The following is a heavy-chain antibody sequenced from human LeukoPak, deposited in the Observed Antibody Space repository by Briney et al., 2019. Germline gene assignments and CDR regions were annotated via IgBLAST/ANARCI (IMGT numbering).Heavy chain of an antibody. D-gene: IGHD2-21*02. CDR2: IYYSGST. CDR3: ARSSVSGLPVVVTANGAFDI. CDR1: GGSISSYY. V-gene: IGHV4-59*01. Sequence: SETLSLTCTVSGGSISSYYWSWIRQPPGKGLDWIGYIYYSGSTNYNPSLKSRVTISVDTSKNQFSLKLSSVTAADTAVYYCARSSVSGLPVVVTANGAFDIWGQGTMVTISS. J-gene: IGHJ3*02.